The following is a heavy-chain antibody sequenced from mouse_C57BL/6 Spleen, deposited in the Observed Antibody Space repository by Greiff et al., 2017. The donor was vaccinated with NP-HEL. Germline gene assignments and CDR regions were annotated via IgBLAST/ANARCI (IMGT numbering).Heavy chain of an antibody. J-gene: IGHJ4*01. CDR3: ARLYYGSSKGYAMDY. CDR2: INPNNGGT. Sequence: VQLKESGPELVKPGASVKIPCKASGYTFTDYNMDWVKQSHGKSLEWIGDINPNNGGTIYNQKFKGKATLTVDKSSSTAYMELRSLTSEDTAVYYCARLYYGSSKGYAMDYWGQGTSVTVSS. CDR1: GYTFTDYN. V-gene: IGHV1-18*01. D-gene: IGHD1-1*01.